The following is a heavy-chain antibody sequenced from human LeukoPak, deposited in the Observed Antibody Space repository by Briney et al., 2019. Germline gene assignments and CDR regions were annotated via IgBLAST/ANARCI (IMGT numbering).Heavy chain of an antibody. Sequence: SETLSLTCTVSGGSISSGSYYWSWIRQPAGKRLEWIGRIYTSGSTNYNPSLKSRVTISVDTSKNQFSLKLSSVTAADTAVYYCATKERVDVGVLVAATIPPTSYWNFDLWGRGTQVTVSS. J-gene: IGHJ2*01. V-gene: IGHV4-61*02. CDR1: GGSISSGSYY. D-gene: IGHD2-15*01. CDR3: ATKERVDVGVLVAATIPPTSYWNFDL. CDR2: IYTSGST.